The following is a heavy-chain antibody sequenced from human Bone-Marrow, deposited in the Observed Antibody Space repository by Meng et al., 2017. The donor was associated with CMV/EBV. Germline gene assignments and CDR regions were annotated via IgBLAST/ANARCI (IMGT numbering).Heavy chain of an antibody. CDR1: FTFSRYA. Sequence: FTFSRYAMSWVRQAPGEGLEWVSTISGSGGSTYYADSVKGRFTISRDNSRNTLYLQMNSLRAEDTAVYYCAKSHYYDSSGYYSPFDYWGQGTLVTVSS. CDR2: ISGSGGST. V-gene: IGHV3-23*01. CDR3: AKSHYYDSSGYYSPFDY. J-gene: IGHJ4*02. D-gene: IGHD3-22*01.